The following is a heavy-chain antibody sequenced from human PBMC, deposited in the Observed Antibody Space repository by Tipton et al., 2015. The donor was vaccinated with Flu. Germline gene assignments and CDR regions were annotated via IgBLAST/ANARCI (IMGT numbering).Heavy chain of an antibody. J-gene: IGHJ4*02. Sequence: LRLSCTVSGGSISSYYWSWIRQPPGKGLEWIGYIYYSGSTNYNPSLKSRVTISVDTSKNQFSLKLSSVTAADTAVYYCARGTAQYSSSWYYWGQGTLVTVSS. CDR1: GGSISSYY. V-gene: IGHV4-59*01. CDR2: IYYSGST. CDR3: ARGTAQYSSSWYY. D-gene: IGHD6-13*01.